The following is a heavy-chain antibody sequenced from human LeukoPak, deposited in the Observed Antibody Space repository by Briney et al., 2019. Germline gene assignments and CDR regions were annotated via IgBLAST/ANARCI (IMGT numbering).Heavy chain of an antibody. D-gene: IGHD3-16*01. CDR1: GFTFSSYS. CDR3: ARGSLYDYVWSTRNYYYMDV. J-gene: IGHJ6*03. Sequence: PGGSLRLSCAASGFTFSSYSMNWVRQAPGKGLEWVSSISSSSSYIYYADSVKGRFTISRDNAKNSLYLQMNSLRAEDTAVYYCARGSLYDYVWSTRNYYYMDVWGKGTTVTVSS. V-gene: IGHV3-21*01. CDR2: ISSSSSYI.